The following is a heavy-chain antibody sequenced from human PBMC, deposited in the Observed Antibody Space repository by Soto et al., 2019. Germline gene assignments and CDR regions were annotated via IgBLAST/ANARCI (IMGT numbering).Heavy chain of an antibody. V-gene: IGHV3-30*18. D-gene: IGHD5-18*01. Sequence: QVQLVESGGGVVQPGRSLRLSCAASEFTFSSYGMHWVRQAPGKGLEWVAVISYDGSNKYYADSVKGRFTISRDNSKNTLYLQMNSLRAEDTAVYYCGKDRWIQLRHYYGMDVWGQGTTVTVSS. J-gene: IGHJ6*02. CDR3: GKDRWIQLRHYYGMDV. CDR1: EFTFSSYG. CDR2: ISYDGSNK.